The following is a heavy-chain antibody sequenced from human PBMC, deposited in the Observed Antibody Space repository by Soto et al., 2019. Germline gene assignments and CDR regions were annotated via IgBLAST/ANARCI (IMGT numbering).Heavy chain of an antibody. V-gene: IGHV2-5*01. CDR1: GFSLTSSGVG. D-gene: IGHD3-10*01. Sequence: QITLKESGPTPVKPTQTLTLTCTFSGFSLTSSGVGVGSIRQPPGEALEWLAPIYWNDAERYSPSLKTRLSISKYTSEEQVLLTMTNMAPVDTATYYCSLSWDYYGSAWSFDYCGQGTLLTVSA. J-gene: IGHJ4*02. CDR3: SLSWDYYGSAWSFDY. CDR2: IYWNDAE.